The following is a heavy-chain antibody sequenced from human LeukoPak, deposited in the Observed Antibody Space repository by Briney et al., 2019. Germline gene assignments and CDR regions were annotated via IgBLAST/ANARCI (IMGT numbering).Heavy chain of an antibody. CDR1: GGSISSYY. J-gene: IGHJ3*02. Sequence: PSENLSLTCTVSGGSISSYYWSWIRQPAGKGLEWIGRIYTSGSTNYNPSLKSRVTMSVDTSENQFSLKLSSVTAADTAVYYCARDPGGLGYCSSTSCPDAFDIWGQGTMVTVSS. V-gene: IGHV4-4*07. CDR2: IYTSGST. CDR3: ARDPGGLGYCSSTSCPDAFDI. D-gene: IGHD2-2*01.